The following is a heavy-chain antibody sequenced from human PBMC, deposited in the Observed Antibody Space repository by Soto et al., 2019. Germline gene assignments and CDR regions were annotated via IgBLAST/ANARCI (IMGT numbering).Heavy chain of an antibody. D-gene: IGHD6-19*01. V-gene: IGHV3-48*01. CDR3: ARDPGIAVAEANY. CDR2: ISSSSSTI. Sequence: EVQLVESGGGLVQPGGSLRLSCAASGFTFSSYSMNWVRQAPGKGLEWVSYISSSSSTIYYAASVKGRFTISRDNAKNSLYLQMNSLRAEDTAVYYCARDPGIAVAEANYWGQGTLVTVSS. J-gene: IGHJ4*02. CDR1: GFTFSSYS.